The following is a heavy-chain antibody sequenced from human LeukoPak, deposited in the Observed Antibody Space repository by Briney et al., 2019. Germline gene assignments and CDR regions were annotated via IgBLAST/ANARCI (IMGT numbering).Heavy chain of an antibody. CDR2: LYSGGTT. CDR1: GFNVGSNH. V-gene: IGHV3-66*01. J-gene: IGHJ6*04. CDR3: AELGITMIGGV. D-gene: IGHD3-10*02. Sequence: GGSLRLSCTASGFNVGSNHMNWVRQAPGKGLEWVSILYSGGTTFYADSVKGRFTISRDNSKNTLYLQMNSLRVEDTAVYYCAELGITMIGGVWGKGTTVTISS.